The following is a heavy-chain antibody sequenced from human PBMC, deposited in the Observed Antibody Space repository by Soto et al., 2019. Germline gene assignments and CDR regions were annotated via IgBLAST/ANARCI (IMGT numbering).Heavy chain of an antibody. CDR1: GYSFTRYW. D-gene: IGHD5-12*01. CDR3: ARQRYIAYDSVGYFDY. Sequence: PGESLKISCKGSGYSFTRYWIGWVRQMPGKGLEWVGIIYPGDLDTRYSPSFRGQVTISADRSTSTAYLQWNSLKASDTAIYYCARQRYIAYDSVGYFDYWGQGTLVTVSS. J-gene: IGHJ4*02. V-gene: IGHV5-51*01. CDR2: IYPGDLDT.